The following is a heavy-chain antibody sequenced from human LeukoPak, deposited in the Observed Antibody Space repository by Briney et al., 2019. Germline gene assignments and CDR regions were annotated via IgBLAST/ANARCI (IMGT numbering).Heavy chain of an antibody. Sequence: GESLKISCKGSGYTFTNYWIGWVRQAPGKGLEWVSSISSSSYIYYADSVKGRFTISRDNAKNSLYLQMNSLRAEDTAVYYCAMLAGQYQLPAIDYWGQGTLVTVSS. CDR1: GYTFTNYW. D-gene: IGHD2-2*01. CDR2: ISSSSYI. CDR3: AMLAGQYQLPAIDY. J-gene: IGHJ4*02. V-gene: IGHV3-69-1*01.